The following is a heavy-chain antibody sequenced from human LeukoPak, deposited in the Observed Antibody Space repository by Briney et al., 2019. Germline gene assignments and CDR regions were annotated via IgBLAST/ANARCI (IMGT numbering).Heavy chain of an antibody. CDR1: GYTFTSHA. D-gene: IGHD3-22*01. Sequence: ASVKVSCKASGYTFTSHAITWVRQAPGQGLEWMGWINPNSGGTNYAQKFQGRVTMTRDTSISTAYMELSRLRSDDTAVYYCAREAEITMIVAWGQGTLVTVSS. CDR3: AREAEITMIVA. CDR2: INPNSGGT. J-gene: IGHJ5*02. V-gene: IGHV1-2*02.